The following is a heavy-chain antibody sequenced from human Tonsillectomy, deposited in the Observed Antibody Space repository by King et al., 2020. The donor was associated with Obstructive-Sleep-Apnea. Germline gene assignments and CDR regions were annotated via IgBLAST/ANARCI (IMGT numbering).Heavy chain of an antibody. J-gene: IGHJ4*02. CDR1: RYTFSGYG. Sequence: VQLVQSGAEVKKPGASVKVSCKASRYTFSGYGITWVRQAPGQGLEWMGWISGYNGNTDYAQEVQGRVTMTTDTSTSTAYMELRSLRSDDMAVYYCARVHNSAWFFDYWGQGTLVTVSS. V-gene: IGHV1-18*03. D-gene: IGHD6-19*01. CDR3: ARVHNSAWFFDY. CDR2: ISGYNGNT.